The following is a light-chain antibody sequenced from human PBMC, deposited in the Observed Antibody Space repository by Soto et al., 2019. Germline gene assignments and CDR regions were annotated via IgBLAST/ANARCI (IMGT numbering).Light chain of an antibody. CDR2: GAS. CDR3: QQRSNWIT. CDR1: QTVTRNY. J-gene: IGKJ5*01. V-gene: IGKV3D-20*02. Sequence: EIVLTQSPGTLSLSPGERATLSCRASQTVTRNYLAWHQQKPGQAPRLLIYGASSRATGIPDRFSGSGSGTDFTLTISSLEPEDFAVYYCQQRSNWITFGQGTRLEIK.